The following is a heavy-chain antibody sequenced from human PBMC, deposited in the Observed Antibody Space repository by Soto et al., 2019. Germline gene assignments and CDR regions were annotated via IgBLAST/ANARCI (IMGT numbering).Heavy chain of an antibody. V-gene: IGHV4-59*08. J-gene: IGHJ4*02. Sequence: SETLSLTCTVSGGSMISYYWSWIRQPPGRGLEWIGFIYYTGSTKYNPSLNSRVTISVDTSKNQFSLKLSSVTAADTAVYYCARVSPHVGYCISTSCYFFDYWGQGTLVNVSS. CDR1: GGSMISYY. CDR2: IYYTGST. CDR3: ARVSPHVGYCISTSCYFFDY. D-gene: IGHD2-2*01.